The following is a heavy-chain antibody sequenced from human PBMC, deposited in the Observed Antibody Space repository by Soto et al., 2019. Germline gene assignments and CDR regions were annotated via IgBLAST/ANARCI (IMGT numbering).Heavy chain of an antibody. CDR3: ARDRLAQYYYGSSGYRYYGMDV. CDR1: GFTFSSYA. Sequence: GGSLRLSCAASGFTFSSYAMHWVRQAPGKGLEWVAVISYDGSNKYYADSVKGRFTISRDNSKNTLYLQMNSLRAEDTAVYYCARDRLAQYYYGSSGYRYYGMDVWGQGTTVTVSS. CDR2: ISYDGSNK. V-gene: IGHV3-30-3*01. J-gene: IGHJ6*02. D-gene: IGHD3-22*01.